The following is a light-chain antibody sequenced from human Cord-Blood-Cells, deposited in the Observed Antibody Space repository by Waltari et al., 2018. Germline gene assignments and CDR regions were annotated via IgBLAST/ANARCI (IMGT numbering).Light chain of an antibody. Sequence: QSALTQPASVSGSPGQSITISCTGTSSDVGSYNLVSWYQQHPGKAPKLMIYEVSKRPSGVSNRFSGSKSGNTASLTISGLQAEDEADYYRCSYAGFYVFGTGTKVTVL. V-gene: IGLV2-23*02. CDR1: SSDVGSYNL. J-gene: IGLJ1*01. CDR3: CSYAGFYV. CDR2: EVS.